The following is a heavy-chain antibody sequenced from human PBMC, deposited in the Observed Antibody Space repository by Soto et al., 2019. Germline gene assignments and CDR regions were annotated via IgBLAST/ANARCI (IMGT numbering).Heavy chain of an antibody. D-gene: IGHD3-16*01. CDR2: ISHSGST. V-gene: IGHV4-34*01. CDR1: GRSLIGYY. Sequence: SGTLSLTCAVYGRSLIGYYWSWIRQPPGKGLEWIGEISHSGSTNYNPSLKSRVTISVDMSKNQFSLKVSSVTDADPAVYSCERGERINICFRKDWVDPCGQGTLVTAS. CDR3: ERGERINICFRKDWVDP. J-gene: IGHJ5*02.